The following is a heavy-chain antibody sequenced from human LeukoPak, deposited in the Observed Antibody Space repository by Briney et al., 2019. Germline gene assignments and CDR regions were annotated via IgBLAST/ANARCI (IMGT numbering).Heavy chain of an antibody. V-gene: IGHV1-69*06. CDR1: GGTFSSYA. J-gene: IGHJ3*02. D-gene: IGHD6-19*01. CDR3: ARGRAGLPGWVPTEGAFDI. Sequence: SVKVSCKASGGTFSSYAISWVRQAPGQGLEWMGGIIPIFGTANYAQKFQGRVTITADKSTSTAYMELSSLRSEDTAVYYCARGRAGLPGWVPTEGAFDIWGQGTMVTVSS. CDR2: IIPIFGTA.